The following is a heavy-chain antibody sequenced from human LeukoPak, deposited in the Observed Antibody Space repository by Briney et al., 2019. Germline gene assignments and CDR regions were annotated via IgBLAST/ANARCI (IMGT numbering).Heavy chain of an antibody. D-gene: IGHD6-13*01. CDR3: ARGLLPGIAAAGYFDY. Sequence: KISCKGSGYSFTSYWIGWVRQMPGKGLEWMGIIYPGDSDTRYSPSFQGQVTISADKSISTAYLQWSSLKASDTAMYYCARGLLPGIAAAGYFDYWGQGTLVTVSS. J-gene: IGHJ4*02. CDR2: IYPGDSDT. V-gene: IGHV5-51*01. CDR1: GYSFTSYW.